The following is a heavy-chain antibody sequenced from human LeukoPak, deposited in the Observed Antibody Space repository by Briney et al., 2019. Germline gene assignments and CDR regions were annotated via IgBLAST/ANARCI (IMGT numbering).Heavy chain of an antibody. CDR1: GGSIRSFF. CDR2: IYYSGST. V-gene: IGHV4-59*12. CDR3: ARVNYDILTGYSRGAFDI. D-gene: IGHD3-9*01. J-gene: IGHJ3*02. Sequence: SETLSPTCTVSGGSIRSFFWSWLRQPPGKGLEWIGYIYYSGSTNYNPSLKSRVTISVDTSKNQFSLKLSSVTAADTAVYYCARVNYDILTGYSRGAFDIWGQGTIVTVSS.